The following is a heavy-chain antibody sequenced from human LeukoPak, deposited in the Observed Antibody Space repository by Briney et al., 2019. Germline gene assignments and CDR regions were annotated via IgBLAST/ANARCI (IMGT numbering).Heavy chain of an antibody. CDR2: ISSSGRTI. J-gene: IGHJ4*02. CDR1: GFTFSSYG. Sequence: GGSLRLSCAASGFTFSSYGMNWVRQAPGKGLEWVSYISSSGRTIYYADSVKGRFTISRDNAKNSLYLQMNSLRAGDTALYYCARGEIRRLDYWGQGTLVTVSS. CDR3: ARGEIRRLDY. D-gene: IGHD1-26*01. V-gene: IGHV3-48*03.